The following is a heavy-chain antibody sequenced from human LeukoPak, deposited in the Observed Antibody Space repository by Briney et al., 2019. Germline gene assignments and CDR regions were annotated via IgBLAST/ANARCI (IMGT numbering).Heavy chain of an antibody. CDR2: ISYDGSNK. Sequence: GRSLRLSCAASGFTFSSYAMHWVRQAPGKGLEWVAVISYDGSNKYYADSVKGRFAISRDNSKNTLYLQMNSLRAEDTAVYYCARDFFDWLLSYYFYTVDVWGQGTTVTVSS. CDR3: ARDFFDWLLSYYFYTVDV. D-gene: IGHD3-9*01. J-gene: IGHJ6*02. V-gene: IGHV3-30*09. CDR1: GFTFSSYA.